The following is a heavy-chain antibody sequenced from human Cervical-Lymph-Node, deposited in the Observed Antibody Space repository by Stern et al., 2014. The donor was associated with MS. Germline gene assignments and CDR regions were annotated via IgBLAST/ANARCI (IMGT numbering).Heavy chain of an antibody. J-gene: IGHJ4*02. V-gene: IGHV4-59*08. D-gene: IGHD6-6*01. CDR3: ARGYTTSSGRPDY. Sequence: QVQLQESGPGLVKPSETLSLTCTVSGGSTSSYYWSWIRQPPGKGLEWIGYISSSGGTKDNPSLKSRVTISVDKSKNQFSPKLAPVTAADTAVYYCARGYTTSSGRPDYWGQGTLVTVSS. CDR2: ISSSGGT. CDR1: GGSTSSYY.